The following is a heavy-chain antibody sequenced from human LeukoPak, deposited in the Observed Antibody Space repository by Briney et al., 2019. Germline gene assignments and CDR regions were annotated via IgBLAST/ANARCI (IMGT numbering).Heavy chain of an antibody. Sequence: GGSLRLSCAASGFHVSNYLSWVRQAPGTGLEWVSALSRSGDSTYYADSVKGRVTISRDNSKNTLYLQMNSLRADDTAVYYCAKKVKAAPWLFDYWGQGTLVTVSS. D-gene: IGHD6-13*01. CDR3: AKKVKAAPWLFDY. CDR2: LSRSGDST. J-gene: IGHJ4*02. CDR1: GFHVSNY. V-gene: IGHV3-23*01.